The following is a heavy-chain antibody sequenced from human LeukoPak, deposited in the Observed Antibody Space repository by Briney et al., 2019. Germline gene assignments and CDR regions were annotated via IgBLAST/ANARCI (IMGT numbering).Heavy chain of an antibody. J-gene: IGHJ5*02. CDR1: GYTFTGYY. V-gene: IGHV1-2*02. D-gene: IGHD3-9*01. CDR3: ARVRYDILTGARWFDP. Sequence: ASVKVSCKASGYTFTGYYMHWVRQAPGQGLEWMGWINPNSGGTNYAQEFQGRVTMTWDTSISTAYMELSRLRSDDTAVYYCARVRYDILTGARWFDPWGQGTLVTVSS. CDR2: INPNSGGT.